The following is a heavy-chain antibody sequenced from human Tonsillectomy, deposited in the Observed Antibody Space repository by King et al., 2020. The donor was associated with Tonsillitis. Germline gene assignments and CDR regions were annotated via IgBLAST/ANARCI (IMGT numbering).Heavy chain of an antibody. CDR2: IRSKAYGGTT. J-gene: IGHJ4*02. CDR3: ARHYDVLTGYYFGY. D-gene: IGHD3-9*01. CDR1: GFTFGDYL. Sequence: VQLVESGGGLVQPGRSLRLSCTTSGFTFGDYLMSWVRQAPGKGLEWVGFIRSKAYGGTTLYAASAKGRFTISRDDSKSNAYLQMNSLKTEDTAVYYCARHYDVLTGYYFGYWGQGTLVTVSS. V-gene: IGHV3-49*04.